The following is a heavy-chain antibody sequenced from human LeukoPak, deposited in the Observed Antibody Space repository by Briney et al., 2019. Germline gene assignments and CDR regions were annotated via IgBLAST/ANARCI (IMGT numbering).Heavy chain of an antibody. V-gene: IGHV4-59*01. CDR1: GGSISSYY. CDR2: MYYSGNA. D-gene: IGHD2-8*01. CDR3: AATNGRGFDY. J-gene: IGHJ4*02. Sequence: PSETLSLTCSVSGGSISSYYWSWIRQPPGKGLEWIGYMYYSGNANYNPSLKSRITISVDTPKNQFSLKLNSVTAADTAMYYCAATNGRGFDYWGQGTLVTVS.